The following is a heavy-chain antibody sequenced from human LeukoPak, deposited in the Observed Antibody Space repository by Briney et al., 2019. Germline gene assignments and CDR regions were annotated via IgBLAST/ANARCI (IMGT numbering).Heavy chain of an antibody. V-gene: IGHV3-21*01. CDR3: ARDRGDYVFDY. Sequence: PGGSLRLSCAASGSTFSSYSMNWVRQAPGKGLEWVSSISSSSSYVYYADSVKGRFTISRDNAKNSLYLQMNSLRAEDTAVYYCARDRGDYVFDYWGQGTLVTVSS. D-gene: IGHD3-16*01. CDR1: GSTFSSYS. J-gene: IGHJ4*02. CDR2: ISSSSSYV.